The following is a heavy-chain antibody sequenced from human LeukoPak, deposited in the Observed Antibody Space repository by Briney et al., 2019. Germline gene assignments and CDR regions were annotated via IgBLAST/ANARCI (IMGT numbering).Heavy chain of an antibody. CDR1: GFTFTYYW. CDR3: ASPVLRYFDWLSP. D-gene: IGHD3-9*01. J-gene: IGHJ5*02. Sequence: GGSLRLSCAASGFTFTYYWMNWVRQAPGKALEWVANTKQDGSEKNYVDSVKGRFTISRDNAKNSLYLQMNSLRAEDTAVYYCASPVLRYFDWLSPWGQGTLVTVSS. V-gene: IGHV3-7*01. CDR2: TKQDGSEK.